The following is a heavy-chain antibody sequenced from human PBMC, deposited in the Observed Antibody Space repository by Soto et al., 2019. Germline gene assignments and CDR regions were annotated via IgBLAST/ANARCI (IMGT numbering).Heavy chain of an antibody. CDR2: TYYRSKWYN. J-gene: IGHJ5*02. CDR1: GDSVSSNSAA. D-gene: IGHD3-3*01. Sequence: SPTLSLTCAISGDSVSSNSAAWNWIRQSPSRGLEWLGRTYYRSKWYNDYAVSVKSRITINPDTSKNQFSLQLNSVTPEDTAVYYCARTPHPGDFGVVVIDPWGQGTLVTVSS. CDR3: ARTPHPGDFGVVVIDP. V-gene: IGHV6-1*01.